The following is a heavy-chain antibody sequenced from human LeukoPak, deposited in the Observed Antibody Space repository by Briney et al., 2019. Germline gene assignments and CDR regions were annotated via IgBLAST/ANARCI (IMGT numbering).Heavy chain of an antibody. CDR2: IYYSGST. CDR3: ARQMIVVVIPTSYYFDY. V-gene: IGHV4-59*08. Sequence: PSETLSLTCTVSGGSISSYYWSWIRQPPGKGLEWIGYIYYSGSTNYNPSLKSRVTISVDTSKNQFSLKLSSVTAADTAVYYCARQMIVVVIPTSYYFDYWGQGTLVTVSS. CDR1: GGSISSYY. D-gene: IGHD3-22*01. J-gene: IGHJ4*02.